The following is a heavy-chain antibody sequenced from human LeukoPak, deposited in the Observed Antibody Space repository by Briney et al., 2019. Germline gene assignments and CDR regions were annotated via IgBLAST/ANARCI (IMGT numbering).Heavy chain of an antibody. CDR3: TTESSPLGGVDWFDP. CDR1: GFTFSNAW. CDR2: IKSKTDGGTT. V-gene: IGHV3-15*01. Sequence: GGSLRLSCAASGFTFSNAWMSWVRQAPGKGLEWVGRIKSKTDGGTTDYAAPVNGRFTISRDDSKNTLYLQMKTEDTAVYYCTTESSPLGGVDWFDPWGQGTLVTVSS. J-gene: IGHJ5*02.